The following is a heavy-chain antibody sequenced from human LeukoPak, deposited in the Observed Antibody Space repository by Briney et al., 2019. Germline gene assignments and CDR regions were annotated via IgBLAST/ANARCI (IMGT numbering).Heavy chain of an antibody. CDR3: ARDHEAYCGGDCYSRIFDY. Sequence: GPTVKVSCKASGGTFSSYAITWVRQAPGQGLEWMGGIIPIFGTANYAQKFQGRVTITADGSTSTAYMELSSLRSEDTAVYYCARDHEAYCGGDCYSRIFDYWGQGTLVTVSS. V-gene: IGHV1-69*13. D-gene: IGHD2-21*02. J-gene: IGHJ4*02. CDR1: GGTFSSYA. CDR2: IIPIFGTA.